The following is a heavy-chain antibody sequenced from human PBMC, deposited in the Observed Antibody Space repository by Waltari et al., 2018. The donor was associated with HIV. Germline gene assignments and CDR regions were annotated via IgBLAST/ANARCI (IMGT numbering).Heavy chain of an antibody. D-gene: IGHD1-26*01. V-gene: IGHV3-49*05. J-gene: IGHJ6*02. CDR1: GFTFGDYG. CDR3: SRPSGPLHSYGMDV. CDR2: ITSEAYGGTA. Sequence: VHLMESGGGLVKPGRSLRLSCRGSGFTFGDYGLSWFRQAPGKGLEWVGFITSEAYGGTAEYAASVTGRFTISREDSKSTAYMQMNRLESEDTGVYFCSRPSGPLHSYGMDVWGQGTTVIVSS.